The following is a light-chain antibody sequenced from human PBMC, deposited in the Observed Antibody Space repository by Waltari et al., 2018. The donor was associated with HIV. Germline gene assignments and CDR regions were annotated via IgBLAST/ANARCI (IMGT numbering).Light chain of an antibody. CDR2: EVS. CDR1: ATDVGTYTS. CDR3: TSYTTTNTWV. V-gene: IGLV2-14*01. J-gene: IGLJ3*02. Sequence: QSALTQPASVSGSPGQSITISCTGTATDVGTYTSVSWFQHHPGKAPKLIISEVSNRPSGVSHRFSGSKSGNTASLIISGLQAEDEASYYCTSYTTTNTWVFGGGTNLTVL.